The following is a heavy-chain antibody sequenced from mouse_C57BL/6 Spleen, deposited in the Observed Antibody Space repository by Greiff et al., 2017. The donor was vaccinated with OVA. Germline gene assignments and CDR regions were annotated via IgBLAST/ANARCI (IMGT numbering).Heavy chain of an antibody. CDR2: IDPSDSYT. CDR1: GYTFTSYW. J-gene: IGHJ4*01. Sequence: QVQLQQSGAELVRPGTSVKLSCKASGYTFTSYWMHWVKQRPGQGLEWIGVIDPSDSYTNYNQKFKGKATLTVDTSSSTAYMQLSSLTSEDSAVYYCARGQLRLRGYGVDYWGQGTSVTVSS. CDR3: ARGQLRLRGYGVDY. D-gene: IGHD3-2*02. V-gene: IGHV1-59*01.